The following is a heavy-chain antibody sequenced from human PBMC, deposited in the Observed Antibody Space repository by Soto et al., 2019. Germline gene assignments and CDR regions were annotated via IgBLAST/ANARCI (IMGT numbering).Heavy chain of an antibody. CDR1: RDTFTSSY. J-gene: IGHJ5*02. CDR2: INPHGGST. Sequence: QLVQSGGEVKQPGASVKVSCKAPRDTFTSSYINWGRQAPGQGLEWMGVINPHGGSTAYAQKFKGRVTLTRDTSASTVYMEVSSLTSEDTAMYYCARSSGGNFGIIIEGTNWFAPWGQGTLVTVSS. D-gene: IGHD1-26*01. CDR3: ARSSGGNFGIIIEGTNWFAP. V-gene: IGHV1-46*01.